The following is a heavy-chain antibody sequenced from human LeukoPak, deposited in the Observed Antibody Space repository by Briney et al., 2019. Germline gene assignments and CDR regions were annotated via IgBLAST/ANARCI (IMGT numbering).Heavy chain of an antibody. D-gene: IGHD6-6*01. CDR3: ARGIRGIAARARDY. J-gene: IGHJ4*02. CDR2: INHSGST. CDR1: GGSFSGYY. Sequence: SETLSLTCAVYGGSFSGYYWSWIRHPPGKGLEWIGEINHSGSTNYNPSLKSRVTISVDTSKNQFSLKLSSVTAADTAVYYCARGIRGIAARARDYWGQGTLVTVSS. V-gene: IGHV4-34*01.